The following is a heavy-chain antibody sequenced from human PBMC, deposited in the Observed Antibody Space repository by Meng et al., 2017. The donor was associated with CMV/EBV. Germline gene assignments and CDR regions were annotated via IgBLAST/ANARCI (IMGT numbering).Heavy chain of an antibody. J-gene: IGHJ4*02. Sequence: GSLRLSCTVSGGSVSSGSYYWSWIRQPPGKGLEWIWYIYYSGSTNYNPSLKSRVTISVDTSKNQFSLKLSSVTAADTAVYYCARTRDSSGYYIDYWGQGTLVTVSS. CDR3: ARTRDSSGYYIDY. CDR1: GGSVSSGSYY. V-gene: IGHV4-61*01. D-gene: IGHD3-22*01. CDR2: IYYSGST.